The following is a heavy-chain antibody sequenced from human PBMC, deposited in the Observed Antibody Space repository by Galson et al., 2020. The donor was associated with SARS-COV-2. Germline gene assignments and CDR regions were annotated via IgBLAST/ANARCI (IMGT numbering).Heavy chain of an antibody. CDR2: ISYDGSNK. CDR1: GFTFSSSA. D-gene: IGHD5-18*01. J-gene: IGHJ4*02. CDR3: ARDLAGYSYGSDY. Sequence: GGSLRLSCAASGFTFSSSAMHWVRQAPGKGLEWVAVISYDGSNKYYADSVKGRFTISRDNSKNTLYLQMNSLRAEDTAVYYCARDLAGYSYGSDYWGQGTLVTVSS. V-gene: IGHV3-30-3*01.